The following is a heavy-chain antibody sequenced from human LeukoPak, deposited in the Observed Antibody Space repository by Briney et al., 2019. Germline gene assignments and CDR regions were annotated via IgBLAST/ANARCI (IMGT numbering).Heavy chain of an antibody. CDR3: ARVEWFGELSPFDI. CDR1: GGSISSSSYY. CDR2: IYYSGST. V-gene: IGHV4-39*07. D-gene: IGHD3-10*01. Sequence: SETLSLTCTVSGGSISSSSYYWGWIRQPPGKGLEWIGSIYYSGSTNYNPSLKSRVTISVDTSKNQFSLKLSSVTAADTAVYYCARVEWFGELSPFDIWGQGTMVIVSS. J-gene: IGHJ3*02.